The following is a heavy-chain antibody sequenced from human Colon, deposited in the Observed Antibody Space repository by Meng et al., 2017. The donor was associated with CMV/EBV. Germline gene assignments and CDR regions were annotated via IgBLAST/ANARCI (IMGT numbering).Heavy chain of an antibody. CDR1: GGTFRSYS. V-gene: IGHV1-69*04. Sequence: SVKVSCKASGGTFRSYSIRWLRQAPGQGLEWMGRISPALGIASYAQKFPDRVTITADISTSTAYMELTTLRSDDTAVYYCARDVLWCSSSTYFDYWGQGTLVTVSS. CDR2: ISPALGIA. D-gene: IGHD4/OR15-4a*01. CDR3: ARDVLWCSSSTYFDY. J-gene: IGHJ4*02.